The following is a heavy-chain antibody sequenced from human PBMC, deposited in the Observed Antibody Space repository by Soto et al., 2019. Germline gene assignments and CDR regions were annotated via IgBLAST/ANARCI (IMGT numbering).Heavy chain of an antibody. Sequence: EVQLVESGGGLVQPGGSLRLSCAASGFTFSSHSMNWVRQAPGKGLEWVSYISSSSSTIYYADSVKGRFTISRDNAKNSLYLQMNSLRAEYTAVYYCARFPSRSGSYYGCYWGQGTLVTVSS. D-gene: IGHD1-26*01. CDR1: GFTFSSHS. V-gene: IGHV3-48*01. J-gene: IGHJ4*02. CDR2: ISSSSSTI. CDR3: ARFPSRSGSYYGCY.